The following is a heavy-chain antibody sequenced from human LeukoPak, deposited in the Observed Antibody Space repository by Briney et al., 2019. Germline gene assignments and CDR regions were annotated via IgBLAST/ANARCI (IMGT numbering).Heavy chain of an antibody. D-gene: IGHD1-26*01. Sequence: GRSLRLSCAASGFTFDDYAMHWVRQAPGKGLEWVSGISWNSGSIGYADSVKGRFTISRDNAKNSLYLQMNSLRAEDTALYYCAKPATLKYGETYYDFDYWGQGTLITVSS. CDR1: GFTFDDYA. CDR2: ISWNSGSI. CDR3: AKPATLKYGETYYDFDY. J-gene: IGHJ4*02. V-gene: IGHV3-9*01.